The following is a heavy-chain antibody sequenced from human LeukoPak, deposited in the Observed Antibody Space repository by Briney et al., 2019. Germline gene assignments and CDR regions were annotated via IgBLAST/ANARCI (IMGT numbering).Heavy chain of an antibody. D-gene: IGHD2-2*01. CDR1: GGSISTYY. V-gene: IGHV4-4*07. Sequence: PSETLCLTCTVSGGSISTYYWSWIRQPAGKGLEWIGRIHSSGTTHYNPSLRSRVTLSIDTSKNQFSLMLSSVTAADTAVYYCGRLNLPAVSGAFDYWGQGTLVTVSP. CDR3: GRLNLPAVSGAFDY. J-gene: IGHJ4*02. CDR2: IHSSGTT.